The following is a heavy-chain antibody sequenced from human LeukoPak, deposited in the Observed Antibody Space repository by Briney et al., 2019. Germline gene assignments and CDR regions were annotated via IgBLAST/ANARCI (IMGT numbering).Heavy chain of an antibody. CDR2: IYHSGST. D-gene: IGHD3-22*01. J-gene: IGHJ4*02. Sequence: PSETLSLTCAVSGGSISSGGYSWSWIRQPPGRGLEWIGYIYHSGSTYYNPSLKSRVTISVDRSKNQFSLKLSSVTAADTAVYYCARAEYDSSGYYYLGFDYWGQGTLVTVSS. CDR1: GGSISSGGYS. CDR3: ARAEYDSSGYYYLGFDY. V-gene: IGHV4-30-2*01.